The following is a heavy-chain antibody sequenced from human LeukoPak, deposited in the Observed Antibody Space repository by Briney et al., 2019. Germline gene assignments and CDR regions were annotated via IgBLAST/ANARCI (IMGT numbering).Heavy chain of an antibody. J-gene: IGHJ6*03. V-gene: IGHV3-30*02. Sequence: GGSLRLSCAASGFTFSSYGMHWVRQAPGKGLEWVAFIRYDGSNKYYADSVKGRFTISRDNSKNTLYLQMNSLRAEDTAVYYCAKVAGRRITMVRGVMYYYYMDVWGKGTTVTVSS. CDR1: GFTFSSYG. D-gene: IGHD3-10*01. CDR2: IRYDGSNK. CDR3: AKVAGRRITMVRGVMYYYYMDV.